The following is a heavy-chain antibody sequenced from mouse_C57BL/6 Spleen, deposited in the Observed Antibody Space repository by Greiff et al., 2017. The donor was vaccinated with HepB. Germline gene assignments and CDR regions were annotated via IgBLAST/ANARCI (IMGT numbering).Heavy chain of an antibody. V-gene: IGHV7-3*01. CDR3: ARHDFYDGYPAWFAY. D-gene: IGHD2-3*01. CDR1: GFTFTDYY. CDR2: IRNKANGYTT. J-gene: IGHJ3*01. Sequence: EVQVVESGGGLVQPGGSLSLSCAASGFTFTDYYMSWVRQPPGKALEWLGFIRNKANGYTTEYSASVKGRFTISRDNSQSILYLQMNALRAEDSATYYCARHDFYDGYPAWFAYWGQGTLVTVSA.